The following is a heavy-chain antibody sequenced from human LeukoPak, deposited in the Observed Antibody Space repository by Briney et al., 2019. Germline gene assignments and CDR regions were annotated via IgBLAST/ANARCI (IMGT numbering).Heavy chain of an antibody. V-gene: IGHV3-23*01. J-gene: IGHJ5*02. Sequence: PGGSLRLSCAASGFTFSSYAMSWVRQAPGKGLEWVSAISGSGGSTYYADSVKGRFTISRDNSKNTLYLQMNSLRAEDTAVYHCAKGGDYSNYHWFDPWGQGTLVTVSS. D-gene: IGHD4-4*01. CDR2: ISGSGGST. CDR1: GFTFSSYA. CDR3: AKGGDYSNYHWFDP.